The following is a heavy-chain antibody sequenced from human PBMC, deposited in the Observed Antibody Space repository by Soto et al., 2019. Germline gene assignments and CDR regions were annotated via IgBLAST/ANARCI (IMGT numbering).Heavy chain of an antibody. J-gene: IGHJ5*02. Sequence: SETLSLTCTVSGDSITSYNWNWLRQPPGKALEWIGYVYSSGSTNYNPSLKSRVTISVDTSRNQFSLKVNSVTAADTAVYYCARRAVVAVTGSLDNCRDPWGQVILVTVS. CDR1: GDSITSYN. V-gene: IGHV4-59*01. CDR3: ARRAVVAVTGSLDNCRDP. CDR2: VYSSGST. D-gene: IGHD2-21*01.